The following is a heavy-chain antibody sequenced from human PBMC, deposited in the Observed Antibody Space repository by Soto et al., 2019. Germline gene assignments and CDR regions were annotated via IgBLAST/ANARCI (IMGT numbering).Heavy chain of an antibody. CDR3: TRGEYYYDSSGSRAY. V-gene: IGHV3-73*01. CDR1: GFTFSGSA. CDR2: IRSKANSYAT. Sequence: GGSLRLSCAASGFTFSGSAMHWVRQASGKGLEWVGRIRSKANSYATAYAASVKGRFTISRDDSKNTAHLQMSSLKTEDTAVYYCTRGEYYYDSSGSRAYWGQGTLVTVSS. D-gene: IGHD3-22*01. J-gene: IGHJ4*02.